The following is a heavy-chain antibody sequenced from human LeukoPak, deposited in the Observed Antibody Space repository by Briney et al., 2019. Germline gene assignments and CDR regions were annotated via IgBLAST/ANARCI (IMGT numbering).Heavy chain of an antibody. CDR3: ASTRDKKVKGYCSGGSCYNPY. D-gene: IGHD2-15*01. Sequence: GGSLRLSCAASGFTFSSYAMSWVRQAPGKGLEWVSAISGSGGSTYCADSVKGRFTISRDNSKNTLYLQMNSLRAEDTAVYYCASTRDKKVKGYCSGGSCYNPYWGQGTLVTVSS. CDR1: GFTFSSYA. CDR2: ISGSGGST. V-gene: IGHV3-23*01. J-gene: IGHJ4*02.